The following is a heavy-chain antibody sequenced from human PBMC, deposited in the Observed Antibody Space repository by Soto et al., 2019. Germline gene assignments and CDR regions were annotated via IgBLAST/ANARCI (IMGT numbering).Heavy chain of an antibody. D-gene: IGHD3-16*02. Sequence: QVQLVQSGAEVKKPGSSVKVSCKASGGTFSSYTISWVRQAPGQGLEWMGRIIPILGIANYAQKFQGRVTISTEQSTSTAHLGLSSLRSEDQGVYFCAGGSTFGGVIVNYWGQGTLVTVSS. CDR1: GGTFSSYT. V-gene: IGHV1-69*02. J-gene: IGHJ4*02. CDR2: IIPILGIA. CDR3: AGGSTFGGVIVNY.